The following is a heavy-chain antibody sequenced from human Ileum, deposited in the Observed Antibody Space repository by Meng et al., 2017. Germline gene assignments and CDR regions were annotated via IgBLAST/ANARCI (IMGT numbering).Heavy chain of an antibody. CDR1: GVTFSGYY. Sequence: QVQLQQWGAGLLKPPGTLSLICSVYGVTFSGYYCSGIRQPPGKGLEWIGEINHSGTTKYNPSLQSRVTMSADTSKKQFSLKLTYMTTADTAVYYCAMWVSPLNIDNWGQGTLVTVSS. CDR3: AMWVSPLNIDN. V-gene: IGHV4-34*08. D-gene: IGHD1-26*01. J-gene: IGHJ4*01. CDR2: INHSGTT.